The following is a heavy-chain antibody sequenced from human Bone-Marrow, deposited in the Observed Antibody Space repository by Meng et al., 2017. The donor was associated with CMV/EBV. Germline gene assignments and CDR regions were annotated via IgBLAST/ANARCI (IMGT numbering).Heavy chain of an antibody. D-gene: IGHD3-10*01. V-gene: IGHV3-15*01. Sequence: GGSLRLSCAASGFTFSNAWMSWVRQAPGKGLEWVGRIKSKTDGGTTDYAAPVKGRFTISRDDSKNTLYLQMNSLKTEDTAVYYCTTAPYGSGTNTLVYGYYYYGMAVWGQGTTVTVSS. J-gene: IGHJ6*02. CDR2: IKSKTDGGTT. CDR3: TTAPYGSGTNTLVYGYYYYGMAV. CDR1: GFTFSNAW.